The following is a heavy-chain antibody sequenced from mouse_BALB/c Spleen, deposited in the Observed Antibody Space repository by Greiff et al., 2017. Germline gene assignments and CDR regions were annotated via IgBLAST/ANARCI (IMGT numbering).Heavy chain of an antibody. CDR1: GYTFTDYY. CDR3: ARVHDGYYGAMDY. Sequence: QVQLQQSGAELARPGASVKLSCKASGYTFTDYYINWVKQRTGQGLEWIGEIYPGSGNTYYNEKFKGKATLTADKSSSTAYMQLSSLTSEDSAVYFCARVHDGYYGAMDYWGQGTSVTVSS. CDR2: IYPGSGNT. D-gene: IGHD2-3*01. V-gene: IGHV1-77*01. J-gene: IGHJ4*01.